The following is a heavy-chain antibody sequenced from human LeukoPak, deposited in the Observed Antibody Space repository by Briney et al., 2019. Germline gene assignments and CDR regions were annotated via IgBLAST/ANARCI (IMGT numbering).Heavy chain of an antibody. J-gene: IGHJ4*02. CDR1: GFSFSSYW. D-gene: IGHD6-13*01. CDR3: ARDLGYSSFDY. Sequence: GGSLRLPCAASGFSFSSYWMSWVRQAPGKGLEWVANIKEDESEKNYVDSVKGRISISRDNAKNSLYLQMNSLRAEDTAVYYCARDLGYSSFDYWGQGTLVTVSS. V-gene: IGHV3-7*01. CDR2: IKEDESEK.